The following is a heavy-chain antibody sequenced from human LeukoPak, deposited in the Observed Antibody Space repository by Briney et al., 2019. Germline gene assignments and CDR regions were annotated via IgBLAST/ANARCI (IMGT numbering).Heavy chain of an antibody. D-gene: IGHD3-10*01. CDR2: INPNSGGT. CDR1: GYTFTGYY. CDR3: ARDRGSGSYSIDY. Sequence: ASVKVSCKASGYTFTGYYMHWVRQAPGQGLEWMGWINPNSGGTNYAQKFQGWVTMTRDTSISTAYMELSRLRSDDTAVYYCARDRGSGSYSIDYWGQGTLVTVSS. V-gene: IGHV1-2*04. J-gene: IGHJ4*02.